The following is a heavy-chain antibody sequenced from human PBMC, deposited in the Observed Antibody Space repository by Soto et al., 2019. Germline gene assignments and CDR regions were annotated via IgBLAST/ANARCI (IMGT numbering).Heavy chain of an antibody. J-gene: IGHJ3*02. D-gene: IGHD4-17*01. CDR2: IIPIFGTS. CDR1: RGSFSTYS. CDR3: AITYGDYVVGAFDI. V-gene: IGHV1-69*06. Sequence: QVQLVQSGAEVKKPGSSVKVSCKASRGSFSTYSISWVRQAPGQGLEWMGGIIPIFGTSTYAQKFQGRVTITADKSTNTAYMELSSLRSEDTAVYYCAITYGDYVVGAFDIWGQGTMVTVSS.